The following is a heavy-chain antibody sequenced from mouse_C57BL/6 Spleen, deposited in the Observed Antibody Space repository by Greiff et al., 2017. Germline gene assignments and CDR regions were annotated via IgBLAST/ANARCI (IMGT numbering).Heavy chain of an antibody. CDR3: AREPSRCNSYYFDY. Sequence: EVKLMESGGGLVKPGGSLKLSCAASGFTFSSYAMSWVRQTPEKRLEWVAIISAGGSYTYYPDNVKGRFTISKDNAKNNLYLQMSHLKSEDTAMYDCAREPSRCNSYYFDYWGQGTTLTVSS. D-gene: IGHD2-1*01. CDR2: ISAGGSYT. CDR1: GFTFSSYA. J-gene: IGHJ2*01. V-gene: IGHV5-4*01.